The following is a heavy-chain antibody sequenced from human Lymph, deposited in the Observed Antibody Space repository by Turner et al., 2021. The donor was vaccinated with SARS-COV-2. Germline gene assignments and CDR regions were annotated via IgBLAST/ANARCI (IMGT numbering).Heavy chain of an antibody. Sequence: QVQLVQSGAEVKKPGSSVKASCKASGGTSSSSAISWVRQAPGQGLEWMGGIIPNFGTANYAQRFQGRVTITADESTSTAYMELRSLRSEDTAVYYCARGAAYCSGGSCYRKGFDYWGQGTPVTVSS. CDR3: ARGAAYCSGGSCYRKGFDY. V-gene: IGHV1-69*01. CDR2: IIPNFGTA. CDR1: GGTSSSSA. D-gene: IGHD2-15*01. J-gene: IGHJ4*02.